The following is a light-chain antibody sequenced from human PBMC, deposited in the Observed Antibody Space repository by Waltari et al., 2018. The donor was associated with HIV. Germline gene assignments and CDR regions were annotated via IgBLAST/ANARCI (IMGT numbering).Light chain of an antibody. CDR3: LQYGSWPWT. V-gene: IGKV3-15*01. J-gene: IGKJ1*01. Sequence: VMTQPPAPLSVSPGERLPLPCSASQSVGASLAWYQQKPGQTPRLLVYGASARFTSVPARFSGSGSGTEFTLTVTSLQAEDFAFYYCLQYGSWPWTFGQGTKVEIK. CDR2: GAS. CDR1: QSVGAS.